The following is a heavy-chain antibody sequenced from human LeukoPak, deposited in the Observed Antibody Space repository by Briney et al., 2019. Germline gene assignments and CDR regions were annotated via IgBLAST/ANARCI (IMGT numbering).Heavy chain of an antibody. CDR3: ARANARGSGSYYPT. CDR1: GFTFSSYA. D-gene: IGHD3-10*01. CDR2: ISYDGSDD. Sequence: PGGSLRLSCAASGFTFSSYAMHWVRQAPGKGLEWVAVISYDGSDDYYADSVKGRFTISRDNSKNTLYLQMNSLRPEDTAVFYCARANARGSGSYYPTWGQGTLVTVSS. V-gene: IGHV3-30-3*01. J-gene: IGHJ5*02.